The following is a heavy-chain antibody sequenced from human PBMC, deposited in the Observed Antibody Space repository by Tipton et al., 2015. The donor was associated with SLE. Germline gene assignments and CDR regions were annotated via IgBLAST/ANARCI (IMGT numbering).Heavy chain of an antibody. V-gene: IGHV4-31*03. Sequence: TLSLTCTVSGDSISDVNYYWNWIRQRPGKGLEWIGYIHYSGSTYYNPSLESRVTLSVDTSKNHFSMRLTSVTAADTAVYYCARDMRGGLFFDYWGQGTLVTVSS. CDR2: IHYSGST. J-gene: IGHJ4*02. CDR3: ARDMRGGLFFDY. D-gene: IGHD2-15*01. CDR1: GDSISDVNYY.